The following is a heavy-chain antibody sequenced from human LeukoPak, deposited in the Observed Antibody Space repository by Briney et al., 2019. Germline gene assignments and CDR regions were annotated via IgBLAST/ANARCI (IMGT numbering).Heavy chain of an antibody. Sequence: GGSLRLSCAASGFTFDDFALTWVRQSPEKGLEWVSGINWDGTATGYADSVKGRFTISRDNAKNSLYLQMNSLRAEDSALYYCTRGGFGAHYYYYMDVWGKGTTVTVSS. CDR1: GFTFDDFA. D-gene: IGHD3-16*01. J-gene: IGHJ6*03. CDR2: INWDGTAT. CDR3: TRGGFGAHYYYYMDV. V-gene: IGHV3-20*04.